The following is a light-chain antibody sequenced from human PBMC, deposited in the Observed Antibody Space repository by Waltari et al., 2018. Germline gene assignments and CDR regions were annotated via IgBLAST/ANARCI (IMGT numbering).Light chain of an antibody. Sequence: QLVLTQSPSASASLGASVTLTCTLSRGHSNYALAWHQQQPKKGPRYLMKLNSDGSHTKGDGIPDRFSGSSSGAERILTISSLQSEDEGDYYCQTWDTDIHVVFGGGTSLTVL. CDR1: RGHSNYA. CDR3: QTWDTDIHVV. J-gene: IGLJ2*01. CDR2: LNSDGSH. V-gene: IGLV4-69*01.